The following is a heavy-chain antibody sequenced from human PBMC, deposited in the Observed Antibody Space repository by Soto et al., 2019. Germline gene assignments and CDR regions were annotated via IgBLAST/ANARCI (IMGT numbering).Heavy chain of an antibody. Sequence: EVQLVESGEGLVQPGGSLRLSCAASGFTFSSYNIHWIRQAPGKGLEFVSAISRSGDRTYYADSVKGSFTITRDNSKNTVWLKMGSLRAEDMAVYYCARARCSSGQCYYFDYWGRGALVSVSS. D-gene: IGHD2-15*01. CDR3: ARARCSSGQCYYFDY. CDR1: GFTFSSYN. V-gene: IGHV3-64*02. J-gene: IGHJ4*02. CDR2: ISRSGDRT.